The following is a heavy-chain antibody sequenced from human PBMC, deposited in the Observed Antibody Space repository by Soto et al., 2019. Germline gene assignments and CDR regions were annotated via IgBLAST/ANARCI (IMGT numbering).Heavy chain of an antibody. CDR2: IYYSGST. Sequence: SETLSLTCTVSGGSISSYYWSWIRQPPWKGLEWIGYIYYSGSTNYNPSLKSRVTISVDTSKNQFSLKLSSVTAADTAVYYCARAPTDYDFWSGYFYNWFDPWGQGTLVTVSS. V-gene: IGHV4-59*01. CDR3: ARAPTDYDFWSGYFYNWFDP. D-gene: IGHD3-3*01. J-gene: IGHJ5*02. CDR1: GGSISSYY.